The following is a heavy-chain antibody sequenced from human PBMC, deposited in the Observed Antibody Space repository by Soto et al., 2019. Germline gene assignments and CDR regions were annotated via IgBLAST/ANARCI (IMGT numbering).Heavy chain of an antibody. CDR3: ARDSISLAVAGYWYFDL. CDR1: GFTFSSYE. V-gene: IGHV3-48*03. J-gene: IGHJ2*01. CDR2: ISSSGSTI. Sequence: EVQLVESGGGLVQPGGSLRLSCAASGFTFSSYEMNWVRQAPGKGLEWVSYISSSGSTIYYADSVKGRFTISRDNAKNSLYLQMNSLRAEDTAVYYCARDSISLAVAGYWYFDLWGRGTLVTVSS. D-gene: IGHD6-19*01.